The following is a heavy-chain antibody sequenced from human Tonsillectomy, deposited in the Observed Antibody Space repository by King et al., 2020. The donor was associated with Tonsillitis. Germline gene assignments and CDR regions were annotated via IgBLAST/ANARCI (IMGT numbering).Heavy chain of an antibody. V-gene: IGHV1-69*01. J-gene: IGHJ3*02. Sequence: VQLVESGAEVKKPGSSVKVSCKASGGTFSSYGISWVRQAPGQGLEWMGGSLPIFGSANYAQKFQGRVTITADESTTPAYMELSSLPSEDTAVYYCAGGQVGPLISAAFEIWGQGTMVTVSS. CDR1: GGTFSSYG. D-gene: IGHD1-26*01. CDR2: SLPIFGSA. CDR3: AGGQVGPLISAAFEI.